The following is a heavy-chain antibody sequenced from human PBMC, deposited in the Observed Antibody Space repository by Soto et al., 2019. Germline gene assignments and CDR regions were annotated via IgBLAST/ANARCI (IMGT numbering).Heavy chain of an antibody. J-gene: IGHJ5*02. Sequence: EVQLVESGGGLVQPGGSLRLSCAASGFTFSAYDMHWVRQATGKGLEWVSAIGTQHDTYYPESVKGRFTISRENAKNSFYCQINSLRAGDTAVYFCARQASYWHGGGGWIDPWGQGTLVTVSS. CDR3: ARQASYWHGGGGWIDP. D-gene: IGHD2-8*02. CDR1: GFTFSAYD. CDR2: IGTQHDT. V-gene: IGHV3-13*01.